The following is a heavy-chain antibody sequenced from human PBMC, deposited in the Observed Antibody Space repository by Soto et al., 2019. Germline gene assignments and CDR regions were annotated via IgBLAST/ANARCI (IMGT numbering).Heavy chain of an antibody. Sequence: SETLSLTCTVSGGSISSYYWIWIRQPPGKGLEWIGYIYYSGSTNYNPSLKSRVTISVDTSKNQFSLKLSSVTAADTAVYYCARWDVAEAESELFDYWGQGTLVTVSS. D-gene: IGHD6-13*01. CDR1: GGSISSYY. CDR3: ARWDVAEAESELFDY. J-gene: IGHJ4*02. V-gene: IGHV4-59*01. CDR2: IYYSGST.